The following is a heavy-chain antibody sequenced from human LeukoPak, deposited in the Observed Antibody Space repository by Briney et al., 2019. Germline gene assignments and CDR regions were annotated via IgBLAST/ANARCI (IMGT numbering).Heavy chain of an antibody. J-gene: IGHJ4*02. V-gene: IGHV3-23*01. D-gene: IGHD3-10*01. Sequence: GGSLRLSCAASGFTFSSYAMSWVRQAPGKGLEWVSAISGSGGSTYYADSVKARFTLSRENSKNTLYLQMKSLRAEDTAVYYCAKDRWEETYYGSGSYCDYWGQGTLVTVSS. CDR3: AKDRWEETYYGSGSYCDY. CDR2: ISGSGGST. CDR1: GFTFSSYA.